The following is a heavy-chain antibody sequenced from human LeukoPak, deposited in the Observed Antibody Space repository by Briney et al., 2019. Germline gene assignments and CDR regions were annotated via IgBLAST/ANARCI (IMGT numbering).Heavy chain of an antibody. CDR3: AGSFDTSMVLNY. CDR2: IYYSGST. CDR1: GGSISNYY. D-gene: IGHD5-18*01. J-gene: IGHJ4*02. V-gene: IGHV4-59*01. Sequence: SETLSLTCTVSGGSISNYYWSWVRQPPGKGLEWIGYIYYSGSTNCNPSLKSRVTISVDTSKNQFSLKLTSVTAADTAVYYCAGSFDTSMVLNYWGQGTLVTVSS.